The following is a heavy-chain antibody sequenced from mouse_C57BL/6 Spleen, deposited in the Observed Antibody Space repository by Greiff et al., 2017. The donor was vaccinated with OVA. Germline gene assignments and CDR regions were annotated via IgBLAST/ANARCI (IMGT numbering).Heavy chain of an antibody. CDR1: GYAFSSSW. CDR3: ARHYDGSSYWYFDV. CDR2: IYPGDGAT. V-gene: IGHV1-82*01. J-gene: IGHJ1*03. D-gene: IGHD1-1*01. Sequence: VQLQQSGPELVKPGASVKISCKASGYAFSSSWMNWVKQRPGKGLEWIGRIYPGDGATNYNGKFKGKATLTADKSSSTAYMQLSSLTSEDSAVYFCARHYDGSSYWYFDVWGTGTTVTVSS.